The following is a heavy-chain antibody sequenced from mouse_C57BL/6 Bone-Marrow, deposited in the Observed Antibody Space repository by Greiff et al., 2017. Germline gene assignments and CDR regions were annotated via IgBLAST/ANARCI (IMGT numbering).Heavy chain of an antibody. CDR2: IDPYDSYT. D-gene: IGHD1-1*01. CDR3: ARGDYYGSPYAMDY. CDR1: GYTFTSYW. J-gene: IGHJ4*01. Sequence: QVQLQQPGAELVKPGASVKLSCKASGYTFTSYWMQWVKQRPGQGLEWIGEIDPYDSYTNYNQKVKGKATLTVDTSSSTAYMQLSSLTSEDSAVYYCARGDYYGSPYAMDYWGQGTSVTVSS. V-gene: IGHV1-50*01.